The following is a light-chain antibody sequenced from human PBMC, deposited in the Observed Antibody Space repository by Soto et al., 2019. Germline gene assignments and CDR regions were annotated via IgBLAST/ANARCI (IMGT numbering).Light chain of an antibody. J-gene: IGLJ1*01. CDR1: SSEVGSYNL. CDR3: CSYAGSSTPNYV. CDR2: EGS. Sequence: QSVLTQPASVSGSPGQSIPISRTGNSSEVGSYNLVSWYQQHPGKAPKLMIYEGSKRPSGVSNRFSGSKSGNTASLTISGLQAEDEADYYCCSYAGSSTPNYVFGTGTKVTVL. V-gene: IGLV2-23*01.